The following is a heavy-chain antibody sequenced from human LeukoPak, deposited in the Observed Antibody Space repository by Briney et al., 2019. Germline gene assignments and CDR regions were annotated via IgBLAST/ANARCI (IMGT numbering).Heavy chain of an antibody. Sequence: SETLSLTCTVSGGSISSSSYYWGWIRQPPGKGLEWIGSIYYSGSTYYSPSLKSRVTISVDTSKNQFSLKLSSVTAADTAVYYCARTPYCSGGSCGDYWGQGTLVTVSS. D-gene: IGHD2-15*01. J-gene: IGHJ4*02. CDR3: ARTPYCSGGSCGDY. CDR2: IYYSGST. V-gene: IGHV4-39*01. CDR1: GGSISSSSYY.